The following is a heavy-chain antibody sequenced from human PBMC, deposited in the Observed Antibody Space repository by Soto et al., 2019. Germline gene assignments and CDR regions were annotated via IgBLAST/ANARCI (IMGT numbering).Heavy chain of an antibody. CDR1: GGSISSGGYY. CDR2: IYYSGST. V-gene: IGHV4-31*03. CDR3: ARAPPYCSSTSCYKGPFDY. J-gene: IGHJ4*02. D-gene: IGHD2-2*02. Sequence: TSETLSITCTVSGGSISSGGYYWSWIRQHPGKGLEWIGYIYYSGSTYYNPSLKSRVTISVDTSKNQFSLKLSSVTAADTAVYYCARAPPYCSSTSCYKGPFDYWGQGTLVTVSS.